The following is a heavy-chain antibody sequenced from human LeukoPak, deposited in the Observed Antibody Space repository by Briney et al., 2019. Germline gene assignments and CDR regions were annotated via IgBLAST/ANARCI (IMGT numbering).Heavy chain of an antibody. D-gene: IGHD2-2*01. V-gene: IGHV1-46*01. CDR1: GYTFTSYY. Sequence: GASVKVSCKASGYTFTSYYMHWVRQAPGQGLEWMGIINPSGGSTSYAQKFQGRVTMTRDTSTSTVYMELSSLRSGDTAVYYCASPLGYCSSTSCHSLDIWGQGTMVTVSS. CDR2: INPSGGST. J-gene: IGHJ3*02. CDR3: ASPLGYCSSTSCHSLDI.